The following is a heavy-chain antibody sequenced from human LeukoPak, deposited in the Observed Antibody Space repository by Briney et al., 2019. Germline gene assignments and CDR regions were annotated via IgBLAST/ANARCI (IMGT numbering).Heavy chain of an antibody. Sequence: GGSLRLSCSASGITFSSYCMNWVRQAPGKGLGGGSYISSSSSTIYYADSVKGRFTISRDNAKNSLYLQMNSLRAEDTAVYYCAREGAAAGGYYFDYWGQGTLVTVSS. D-gene: IGHD6-13*01. CDR3: AREGAAAGGYYFDY. CDR1: GITFSSYC. V-gene: IGHV3-48*01. CDR2: ISSSSSTI. J-gene: IGHJ4*02.